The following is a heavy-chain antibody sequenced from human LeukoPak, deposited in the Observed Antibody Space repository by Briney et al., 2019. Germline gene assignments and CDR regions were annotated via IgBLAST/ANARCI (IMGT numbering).Heavy chain of an antibody. CDR1: GGSISSYY. CDR3: ARQRVGAISWFDP. CDR2: IYYSGST. V-gene: IGHV4-59*08. J-gene: IGHJ5*02. D-gene: IGHD1-26*01. Sequence: PSETLSLTCTVSGGSISSYYWNWIRQPPGKGPEWIGYIYYSGSTKYNPSLKSRVTISVDTSKNQLSLKLSSVTAADTAVYYCARQRVGAISWFDPWGQGTLVTVSS.